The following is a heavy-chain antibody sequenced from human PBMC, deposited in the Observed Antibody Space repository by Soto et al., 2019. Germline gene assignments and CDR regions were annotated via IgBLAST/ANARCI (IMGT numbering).Heavy chain of an antibody. CDR3: ARVETSYYDNSGYGRDAFDI. CDR2: IYYIGST. CDR1: GGSIGNYY. J-gene: IGHJ3*02. V-gene: IGHV4-59*01. Sequence: SETLSLTCTVPGGSIGNYYWSWIRQPPGKGLDWIGYIYYIGSTNYNPSLKSRVTMSVDTSKIQFSLKLSSVTAADTAVYYCARVETSYYDNSGYGRDAFDIWGQGTMVTVSS. D-gene: IGHD3-22*01.